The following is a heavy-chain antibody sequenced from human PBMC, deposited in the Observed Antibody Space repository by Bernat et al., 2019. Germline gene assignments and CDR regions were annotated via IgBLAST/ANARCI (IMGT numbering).Heavy chain of an antibody. J-gene: IGHJ4*02. CDR3: ASMYSGSWYRADY. D-gene: IGHD6-13*01. CDR2: INPTTGQT. Sequence: QVQLVQSGAEVKKPGASVKVSCKASGYTFTSYYMHWVRQAPGQGLEWMGIINPTTGQTGYAKNFQGRVSMTTNTATSTAYMELSSLRSVETAVYYVASMYSGSWYRADYWGQGTLVTVSS. CDR1: GYTFTSYY. V-gene: IGHV1-46*01.